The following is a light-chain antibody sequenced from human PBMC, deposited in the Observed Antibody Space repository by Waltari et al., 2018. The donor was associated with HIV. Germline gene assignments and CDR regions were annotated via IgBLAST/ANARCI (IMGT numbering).Light chain of an antibody. CDR2: GAS. CDR3: QQYNNWRT. J-gene: IGKJ1*01. V-gene: IGKV3-15*01. CDR1: QSVSSN. Sequence: EMVMTQSPATLSVSQGERATLSCRASQSVSSNLAWYQQKLGQAPRLLIYGASTRATGIPARFSGSGSGTEFTLTISSLQSEDVAVYYCQQYNNWRTFGQGTKVEIK.